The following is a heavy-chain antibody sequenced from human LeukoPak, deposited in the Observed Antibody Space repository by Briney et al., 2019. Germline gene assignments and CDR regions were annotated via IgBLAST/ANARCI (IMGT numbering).Heavy chain of an antibody. D-gene: IGHD2-21*02. J-gene: IGHJ5*02. CDR1: GGSLSSGGYS. Sequence: PSGTLSLTCAVSGGSLSSGGYSGSWIRQPPGRGGEWIGYIYHSGSTYYNPSLKSRVTISVDRSKHQFSLKLSSVTAADTAVYYCARVGCGGDCSWFDPWGQGTLVTVSS. CDR2: IYHSGST. V-gene: IGHV4-30-2*01. CDR3: ARVGCGGDCSWFDP.